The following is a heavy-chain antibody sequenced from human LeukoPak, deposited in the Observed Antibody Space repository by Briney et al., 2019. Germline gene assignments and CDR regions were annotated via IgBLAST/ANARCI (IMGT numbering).Heavy chain of an antibody. CDR1: GFTFSSYS. CDR3: ARVVSAVDNWFDP. J-gene: IGHJ5*02. Sequence: GGSLRLSCAASGFTFSSYSMNWVRQAPGKGLEWVSYISSSSSTIYYADSVKGRFTISRDNAKNSLYLQMNSLRAEDTAVYYCARVVSAVDNWFDPWGQGTLVTVSS. D-gene: IGHD2-2*01. CDR2: ISSSSSTI. V-gene: IGHV3-48*01.